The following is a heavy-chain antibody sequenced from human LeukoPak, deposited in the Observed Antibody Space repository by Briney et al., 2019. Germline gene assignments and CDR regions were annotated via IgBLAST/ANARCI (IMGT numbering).Heavy chain of an antibody. J-gene: IGHJ5*02. Sequence: SETLSLTCTVSGGSISSYYWSWIRQPPGKGLEWIGYIYYSGSTNYNPSLKSRVTISVDTSKNQFSLKLSSVTAADTAVYYCARDRGYCSSTSCSPRTYTWFDPWGQGTLVTVSS. D-gene: IGHD2-2*01. V-gene: IGHV4-59*01. CDR1: GGSISSYY. CDR3: ARDRGYCSSTSCSPRTYTWFDP. CDR2: IYYSGST.